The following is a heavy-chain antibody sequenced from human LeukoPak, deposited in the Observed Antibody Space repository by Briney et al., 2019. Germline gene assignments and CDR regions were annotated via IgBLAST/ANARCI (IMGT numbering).Heavy chain of an antibody. V-gene: IGHV1-2*02. D-gene: IGHD1-26*01. J-gene: IGHJ4*02. Sequence: GASVKVSCKASGYTFTGYYMHWVRQAPGQGLEWMGWINPNSGGTNYAQKFQGRVTMTRDTSISTAYMELRSLRSDDTAVYYCARDYSGPFRGIDYWGQGTLVTVSS. CDR2: INPNSGGT. CDR1: GYTFTGYY. CDR3: ARDYSGPFRGIDY.